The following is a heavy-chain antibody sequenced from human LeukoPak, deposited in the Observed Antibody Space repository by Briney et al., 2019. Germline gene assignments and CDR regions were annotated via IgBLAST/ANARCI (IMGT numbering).Heavy chain of an antibody. CDR3: AGSVDKMWEQQLDSYYFDY. J-gene: IGHJ4*02. D-gene: IGHD6-13*01. CDR2: ISSSGSTI. V-gene: IGHV3-11*01. Sequence: GGSLRLSCAASGFTFSDYYMSWIRQAPGKGLEWVSYISSSGSTIYYADSVKGRFTISRDNAKNSLYLQMNNLRAEDTAVYYCAGSVDKMWEQQLDSYYFDYWGQGTLVTVSS. CDR1: GFTFSDYY.